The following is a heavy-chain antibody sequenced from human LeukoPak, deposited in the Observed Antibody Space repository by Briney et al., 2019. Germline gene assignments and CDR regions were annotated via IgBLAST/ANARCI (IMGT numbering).Heavy chain of an antibody. CDR1: GFTFSSYG. D-gene: IGHD3-3*01. J-gene: IGHJ4*02. CDR2: IKSKTDGGTT. V-gene: IGHV3-15*01. CDR3: TTDGPYDFWRGSGMNY. Sequence: GGSLRLSCAASGFTFSSYGMHWVRQAPGKGLEWVGRIKSKTDGGTTDYAAPVKGRFTISRDDSKNTLYLQMNSLKTEDTAVYYCTTDGPYDFWRGSGMNYWGQGTLVTVSS.